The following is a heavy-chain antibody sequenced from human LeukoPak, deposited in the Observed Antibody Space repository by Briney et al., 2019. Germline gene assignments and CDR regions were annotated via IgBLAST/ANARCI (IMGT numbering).Heavy chain of an antibody. J-gene: IGHJ4*02. CDR1: GFTVSNNH. CDR2: IHIGGDT. Sequence: GSLRLSCAASGFTVSNNHMTWVRQAPGKGLEWVSVIHIGGDTYYADSVKGRFTISRDNSKNTLYLQMNSLRVEDTAVYYCARGMDYGDFLPLEFWGQGTQVTVSS. D-gene: IGHD4-17*01. V-gene: IGHV3-53*01. CDR3: ARGMDYGDFLPLEF.